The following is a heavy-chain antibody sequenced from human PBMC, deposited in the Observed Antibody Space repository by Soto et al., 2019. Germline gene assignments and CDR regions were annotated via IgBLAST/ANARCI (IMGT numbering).Heavy chain of an antibody. J-gene: IGHJ6*02. CDR2: IIPIFGTA. CDR1: GGTFSSYA. Sequence: SVKVSCKASGGTFSSYAISWVRQAPGQGLEWMGGIIPIFGTANYAQKFQGRVTITADESTSTAYMELSSLRSEDTAVYYCAREGGGHIVVQLGYYGMDVWGQGTTVTVSS. V-gene: IGHV1-69*13. D-gene: IGHD2-21*01. CDR3: AREGGGHIVVQLGYYGMDV.